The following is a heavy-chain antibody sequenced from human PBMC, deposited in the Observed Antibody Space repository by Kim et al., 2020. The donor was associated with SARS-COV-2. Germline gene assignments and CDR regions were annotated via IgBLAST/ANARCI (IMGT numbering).Heavy chain of an antibody. Sequence: SETLSLTCTVSGGSISSSSYYWGWIRQPPGKGLEWIGSIYYSGSTYYNPSLKSRVTISVDTSKNQFSLKLSSVTAADTAVYYCARHAFSYGAVAGTPNFDYWGQGTLVTVSS. CDR1: GGSISSSSYY. J-gene: IGHJ4*02. CDR3: ARHAFSYGAVAGTPNFDY. V-gene: IGHV4-39*01. CDR2: IYYSGST. D-gene: IGHD6-19*01.